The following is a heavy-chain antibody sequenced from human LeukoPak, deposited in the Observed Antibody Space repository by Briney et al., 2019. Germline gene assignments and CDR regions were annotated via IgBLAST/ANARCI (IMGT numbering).Heavy chain of an antibody. CDR2: VHRDGSI. Sequence: GGSLRLSCAASGISVSENYMSWVRQAPGKGLEWVCVVHRDGSIEYADSVKGRFTISRDIAENTLSLQMNSLRVEDTAVYYCARDSGSASWAYSWGQGTLVTVSS. D-gene: IGHD2-15*01. V-gene: IGHV3-66*02. CDR3: ARDSGSASWAYS. CDR1: GISVSENY. J-gene: IGHJ4*02.